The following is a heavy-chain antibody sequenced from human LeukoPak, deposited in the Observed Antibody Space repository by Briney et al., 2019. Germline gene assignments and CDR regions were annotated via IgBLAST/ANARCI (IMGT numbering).Heavy chain of an antibody. CDR1: GFTFSTNA. CDR2: ISGSGAST. J-gene: IGHJ4*02. CDR3: AKDVGKWESLHFFDY. V-gene: IGHV3-23*01. D-gene: IGHD1-26*01. Sequence: GGSLRLSCLTSGFTFSTNAMSWVRQAPGKGLEWISGISGSGASTYYADSVTGRFTISRDNSRNTLYLEMNSLRGDDTAVYYCAKDVGKWESLHFFDYWGQGTLVTVSS.